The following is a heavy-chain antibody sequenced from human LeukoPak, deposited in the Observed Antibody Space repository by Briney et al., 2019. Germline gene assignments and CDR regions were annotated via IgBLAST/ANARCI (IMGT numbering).Heavy chain of an antibody. CDR2: MNPNTGRT. D-gene: IGHD3-22*01. CDR3: ARLSQTPDYYSSGGYYYLGY. Sequence: PGASVKVSCKASRYTFSSYDINWVREAAGQGLEWMRWMNPNTGRTGFAQKFQGRLTMTRDTSISTAYMELSSLRSEDTAVYYCARLSQTPDYYSSGGYYYLGYWGQGTPVTVSS. V-gene: IGHV1-8*01. J-gene: IGHJ4*02. CDR1: RYTFSSYD.